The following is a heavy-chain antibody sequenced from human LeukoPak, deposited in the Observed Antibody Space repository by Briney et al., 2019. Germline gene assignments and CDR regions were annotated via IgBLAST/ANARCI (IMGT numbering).Heavy chain of an antibody. CDR2: ISGSGDST. CDR1: GFTFSNYA. Sequence: GGSLRLSCAASGFTFSNYAMSWVRQAPGKGLEWVSAISGSGDSTYYADSVKGRFTISRDNSKNTLYLQMNSLRAEDTAVYYCAKDVCRYSSGCLSFDSWGQGTLVTVSS. CDR3: AKDVCRYSSGCLSFDS. D-gene: IGHD6-19*01. V-gene: IGHV3-23*01. J-gene: IGHJ4*02.